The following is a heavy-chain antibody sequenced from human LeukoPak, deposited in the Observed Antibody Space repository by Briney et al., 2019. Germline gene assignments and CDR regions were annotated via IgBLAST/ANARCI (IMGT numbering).Heavy chain of an antibody. J-gene: IGHJ6*02. CDR1: GGTFSSYA. CDR2: MNPNSGNT. CDR3: ARGSTIFGVVSGMDV. Sequence: WASVKVSCKASGGTFSSYAISWVRQAPGQGLEWMGWMNPNSGNTGYAQKFQGRVTMTRNTSISTAYMELSGLRSEDTAVYYCARGSTIFGVVSGMDVWGQGTTVTVSS. D-gene: IGHD3-3*01. V-gene: IGHV1-8*02.